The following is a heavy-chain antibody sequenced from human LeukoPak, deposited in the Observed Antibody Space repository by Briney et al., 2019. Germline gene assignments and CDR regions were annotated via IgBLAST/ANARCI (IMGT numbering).Heavy chain of an antibody. CDR1: GFIFSSYE. Sequence: GGSLRLSCAASGFIFSSYEMNWVRQAPGKGLEWVAFISFSGNSIYYADSVKGRLTISRDNSKNTVYLQMNSLRAEDTAVYYCAKDSAYYYDSEDAFDIWGQGTMVTVSS. V-gene: IGHV3-48*03. CDR2: ISFSGNSI. D-gene: IGHD3-10*01. J-gene: IGHJ3*02. CDR3: AKDSAYYYDSEDAFDI.